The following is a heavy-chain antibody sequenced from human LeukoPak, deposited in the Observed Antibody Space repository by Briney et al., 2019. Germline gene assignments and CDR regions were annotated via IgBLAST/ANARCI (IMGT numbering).Heavy chain of an antibody. CDR2: IKQDGSEE. J-gene: IGHJ4*02. Sequence: GGSLRLSCAASGFTFSSYWMSWVRQAPGRGLEWVANIKQDGSEEYYVDSVKGRFIISKDNAKNSLYLQMNSLRVEDTAVYYCARDSYTGNYFYPLDYWGQGTLVTVSS. V-gene: IGHV3-7*01. CDR1: GFTFSSYW. D-gene: IGHD1-26*01. CDR3: ARDSYTGNYFYPLDY.